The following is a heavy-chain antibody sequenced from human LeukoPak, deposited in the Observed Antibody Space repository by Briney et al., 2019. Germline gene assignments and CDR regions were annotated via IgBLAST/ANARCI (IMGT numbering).Heavy chain of an antibody. V-gene: IGHV4-34*01. CDR1: GGSFSGYY. CDR2: INHSGST. CDR3: ARDRGGGVDY. Sequence: SETLSLTCAVYGGSFSGYYWSWIRQPPGKGLEWIGEINHSGSTNYNPSLKSRVTISVDRSKNQFSLKLSSVTAADTAVYYCARDRGGGVDYWGQGTLVTVSS. J-gene: IGHJ4*02. D-gene: IGHD2-15*01.